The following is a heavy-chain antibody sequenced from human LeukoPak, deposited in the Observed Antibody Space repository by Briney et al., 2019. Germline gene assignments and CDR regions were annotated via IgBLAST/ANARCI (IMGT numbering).Heavy chain of an antibody. D-gene: IGHD4-17*01. V-gene: IGHV1-69*01. CDR2: FIPIFGAA. Sequence: SVKVSCKASGGTFSSYAISWVRQAPGQGLEWMGGFIPIFGAANYAQKFQGRVTITADESTSTAYMELSSLRSEDTAVYYCASFPSTVTTRWDYFDYWGQGTLVSVSS. J-gene: IGHJ4*02. CDR1: GGTFSSYA. CDR3: ASFPSTVTTRWDYFDY.